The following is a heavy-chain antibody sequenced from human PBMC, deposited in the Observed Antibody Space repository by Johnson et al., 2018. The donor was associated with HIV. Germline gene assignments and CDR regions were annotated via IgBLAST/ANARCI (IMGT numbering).Heavy chain of an antibody. D-gene: IGHD1-1*01. J-gene: IGHJ3*02. CDR1: GFTFSSYW. Sequence: VQLVESGGGVVQPGRSLRLSCAASGFTFSSYWMHWVRQAPGKGLVWVSRINSDGSSTSYADSVMGRFTISRDNAQNTLYLQMNSLRAEDTAVYYCAKDATLQDGTGAFDIWGQGTMVTVSS. CDR2: INSDGSST. V-gene: IGHV3-74*01. CDR3: AKDATLQDGTGAFDI.